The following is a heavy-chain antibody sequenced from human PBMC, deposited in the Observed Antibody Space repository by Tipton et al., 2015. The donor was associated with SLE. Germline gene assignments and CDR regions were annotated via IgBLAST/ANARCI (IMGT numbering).Heavy chain of an antibody. V-gene: IGHV3-33*01. CDR3: ARDIGGCSGGSCYLD. J-gene: IGHJ4*02. Sequence: SLRLSCAASGFSFSSTAMHWVRRGPGRGLEWVAVIWYDGSNKYYADSVKGRFTISRDNSKNTLYLQMNSLRVEDTAIYYCARDIGGCSGGSCYLDWGQGTLVTVSS. CDR2: IWYDGSNK. D-gene: IGHD2-15*01. CDR1: GFSFSSTA.